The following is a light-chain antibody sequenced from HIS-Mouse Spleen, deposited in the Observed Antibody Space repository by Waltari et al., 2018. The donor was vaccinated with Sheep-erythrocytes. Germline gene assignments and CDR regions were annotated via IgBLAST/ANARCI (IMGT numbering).Light chain of an antibody. Sequence: QSALTQPRPVSGSPGQSVNISCTGTSSDVGGYNYVPWYQQHPGNAPNLLIYDVSKLPSGVPVRFSGSKSGNTASLTISGLQAEDEADYYCCSYAGSYTWVFGGGTKLTVL. V-gene: IGLV2-11*01. CDR2: DVS. CDR3: CSYAGSYTWV. CDR1: SSDVGGYNY. J-gene: IGLJ3*02.